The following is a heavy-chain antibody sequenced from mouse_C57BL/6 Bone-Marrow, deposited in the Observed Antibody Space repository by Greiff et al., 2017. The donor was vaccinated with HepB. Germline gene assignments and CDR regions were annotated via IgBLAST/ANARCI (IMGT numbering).Heavy chain of an antibody. CDR1: GYTFTSYW. J-gene: IGHJ4*01. D-gene: IGHD4-1*01. CDR3: AREGLTGTDAMDY. Sequence: QLQQPGAELVKPGASVKLYCKASGYTFTSYWMHWVKQRPGQGLEWIGMIHPNSGITNYNEKFKSKSTLTVDKSSSTANIQLSSLTSADSAVYYCAREGLTGTDAMDYWGQGTSVTVSS. V-gene: IGHV1-64*01. CDR2: IHPNSGIT.